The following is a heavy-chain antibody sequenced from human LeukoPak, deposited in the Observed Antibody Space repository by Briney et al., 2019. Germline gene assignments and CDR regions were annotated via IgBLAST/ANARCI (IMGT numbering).Heavy chain of an antibody. V-gene: IGHV3-30*04. J-gene: IGHJ4*02. CDR1: GFTFSSYA. Sequence: GGSLRLSCAASGFTFSSYALHWVRQAPGKGPEWLAVISYDGRNKYYADCVKGRFTISRDNSKNTLFMQMDSLRAEDTAVYYCASGDYGDLTFWGQGTLVTVSS. CDR3: ASGDYGDLTF. D-gene: IGHD4/OR15-4a*01. CDR2: ISYDGRNK.